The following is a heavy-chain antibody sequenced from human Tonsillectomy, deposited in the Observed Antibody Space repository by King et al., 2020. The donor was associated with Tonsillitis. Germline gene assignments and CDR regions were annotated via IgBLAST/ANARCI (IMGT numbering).Heavy chain of an antibody. D-gene: IGHD2-2*01. CDR2: INPSGGST. J-gene: IGHJ5*01. V-gene: IGHV1-46*01. Sequence: QLVQSGAEVKKPGASVKVSCKASGYIFISYYIHWVRQAPGQGLEWMGIINPSGGSTNYAQKFQGRVTMTRDTSTSTVYMELSSLRSEDTAVYYCARGRCSGTSSNQYWFDSWGQGTLVTVSS. CDR3: ARGRCSGTSSNQYWFDS. CDR1: GYIFISYY.